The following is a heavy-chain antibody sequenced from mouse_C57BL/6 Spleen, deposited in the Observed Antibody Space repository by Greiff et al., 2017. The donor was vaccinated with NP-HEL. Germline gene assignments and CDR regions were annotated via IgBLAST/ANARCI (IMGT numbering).Heavy chain of an antibody. CDR1: GYTFTDYN. D-gene: IGHD1-1*01. Sequence: VQLKQSGPELVKPGASVKIPCKASGYTFTDYNMDWVKQSHGKSLEWIGDINPNNGGTIYNQKFKGKATLTVDKSSSTAYMELRSLTSEDTAVYYCARGTRYYYGSSGAMDYWGQGTSVTVSS. CDR2: INPNNGGT. V-gene: IGHV1-18*01. J-gene: IGHJ4*01. CDR3: ARGTRYYYGSSGAMDY.